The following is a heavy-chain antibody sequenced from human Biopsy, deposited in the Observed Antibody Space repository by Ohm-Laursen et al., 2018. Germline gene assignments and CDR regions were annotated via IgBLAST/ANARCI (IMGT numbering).Heavy chain of an antibody. CDR1: GFSFSDYH. Sequence: SLRLSCAASGFSFSDYHMRWIRQAPGWGLEWVSYISGGGTIYYGDSMKGRVTISRDNAKNSLYLQMHSLRAEDTAVYYCARDTRWSPYSMDVWGQGTTVTVSS. CDR2: ISGGGTI. V-gene: IGHV3-11*01. J-gene: IGHJ6*02. D-gene: IGHD4-23*01. CDR3: ARDTRWSPYSMDV.